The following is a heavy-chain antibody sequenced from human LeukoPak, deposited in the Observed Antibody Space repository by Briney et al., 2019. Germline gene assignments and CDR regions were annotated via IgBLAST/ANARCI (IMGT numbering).Heavy chain of an antibody. J-gene: IGHJ3*02. Sequence: SKTLSLTCTVSGGSIDNFYWSWIRHSPGKGLEWIGYLYYTGITNYTPSLRRRVTISLDRSKNQFYLNLKSVTVADSAVYYCARERSSYGAFEIWGQGTMVTVSA. CDR1: GGSIDNFY. D-gene: IGHD5-18*01. V-gene: IGHV4-59*12. CDR3: ARERSSYGAFEI. CDR2: LYYTGIT.